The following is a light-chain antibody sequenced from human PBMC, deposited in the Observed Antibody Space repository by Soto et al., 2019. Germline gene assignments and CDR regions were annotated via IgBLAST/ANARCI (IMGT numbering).Light chain of an antibody. Sequence: QSALTQPASVSGSPGQSITISCTGTSSDIGGYNFVSWYQQHPGNAPKLIIYDVSNRPSGVSNRFSGSKSGNTASLTISVLQAEDEADYYCTSYTSTTGLEGVFGGGTKLTVL. CDR1: SSDIGGYNF. V-gene: IGLV2-14*01. CDR2: DVS. CDR3: TSYTSTTGLEGV. J-gene: IGLJ3*02.